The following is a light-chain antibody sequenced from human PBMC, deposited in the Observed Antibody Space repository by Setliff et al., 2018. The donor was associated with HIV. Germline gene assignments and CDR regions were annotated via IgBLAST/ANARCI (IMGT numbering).Light chain of an antibody. Sequence: QSALTQPPSVSGAPGQRVTISCTGSSSNIGAGYDVRWYRHLPGTASRLLIYGGINRPSGVSDRFSGSKSATSVSLTITGLQPDDEGDYYCQSYDKTLSGSIFGGGTKVTVL. CDR1: SSNIGAGYD. J-gene: IGLJ2*01. CDR3: QSYDKTLSGSI. V-gene: IGLV1-40*01. CDR2: GGI.